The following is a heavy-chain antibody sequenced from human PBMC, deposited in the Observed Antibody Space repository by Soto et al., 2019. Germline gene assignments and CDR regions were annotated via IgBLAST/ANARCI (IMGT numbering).Heavy chain of an antibody. CDR3: ARERGIAVAGTFDY. Sequence: GSLRLSCAASGFTFSSYWMSWVRQAPGKGLEWVANIKQDGSEKYYVDSVKGRFTISRDNAKNSLYLQMNSLRAEDTAVYYCARERGIAVAGTFDYWGQGTLVTVSS. CDR1: GFTFSSYW. CDR2: IKQDGSEK. D-gene: IGHD6-19*01. J-gene: IGHJ4*02. V-gene: IGHV3-7*01.